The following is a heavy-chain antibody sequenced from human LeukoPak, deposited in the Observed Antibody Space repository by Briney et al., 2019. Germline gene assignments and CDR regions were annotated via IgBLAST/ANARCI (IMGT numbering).Heavy chain of an antibody. CDR2: INTNTGNP. Sequence: ASVKVSCKASGYTFTKYAMNWARQAPGQGVEWMGWINTNTGNPTYAQGFTGRFVFSLDTSVSTAYLQISSLKAEDTAVYYCARLYYDSSDYYSAFDYWGQGTLVTVSS. J-gene: IGHJ4*02. V-gene: IGHV7-4-1*02. CDR1: GYTFTKYA. D-gene: IGHD3-22*01. CDR3: ARLYYDSSDYYSAFDY.